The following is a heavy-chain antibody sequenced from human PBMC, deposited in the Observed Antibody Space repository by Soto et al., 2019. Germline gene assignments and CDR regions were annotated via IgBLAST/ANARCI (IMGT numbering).Heavy chain of an antibody. D-gene: IGHD6-19*01. CDR2: INPSGGST. V-gene: IGHV1-46*01. CDR1: GYTFTSYY. CDR3: ARGVAVAGIYYYYGMDV. J-gene: IGHJ6*02. Sequence: ASVKVSCKASGYTFTSYYMHWVRQAPGQGLEWMGIINPSGGSTSYAQKFQGRVTITADESTSTAYMELSSLRSEDTAVYYCARGVAVAGIYYYYGMDVWGQGTTVTVSS.